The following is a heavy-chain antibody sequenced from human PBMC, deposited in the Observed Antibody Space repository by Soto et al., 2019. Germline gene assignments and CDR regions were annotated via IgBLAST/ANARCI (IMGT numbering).Heavy chain of an antibody. CDR1: GFSLSTSGVG. D-gene: IGHD5-12*01. J-gene: IGHJ4*02. Sequence: QITLKESGPTLVKPTQTLTLTCTFSGFSLSTSGVGVGWIRQPPGKALEWLALIYWDDDKRYSPSLKSRLTITKDTSKNQVVLTMTNMDPVDTTTYYCAHVYGGYDNFDYWGQGTLVTVSS. V-gene: IGHV2-5*02. CDR3: AHVYGGYDNFDY. CDR2: IYWDDDK.